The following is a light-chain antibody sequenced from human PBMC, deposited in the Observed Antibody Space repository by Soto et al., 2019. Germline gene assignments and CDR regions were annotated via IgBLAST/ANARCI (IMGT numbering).Light chain of an antibody. CDR1: SSDVGGYNY. J-gene: IGLJ2*01. CDR2: DVS. CDR3: SSYTKSSTHYVV. Sequence: QSALTQPASVSGSPGQSITISCSGTSSDVGGYNYVSWYQQHPGNAPKLMIYDVSNRTSGVSNRFSGSKSGNTASLTISGVQAEDEADYYCSSYTKSSTHYVVFGGGTKLTVL. V-gene: IGLV2-14*01.